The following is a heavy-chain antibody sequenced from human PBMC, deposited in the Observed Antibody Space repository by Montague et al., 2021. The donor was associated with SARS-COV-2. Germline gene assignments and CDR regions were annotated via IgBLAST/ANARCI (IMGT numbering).Heavy chain of an antibody. Sequence: SETLSLTYTVSGASISTGSDYWTWIRQRPGRGLEWIGNFYYSGGXTYXXXXKGRVTISADTSKNLFSLTLKSVTASDTAVYYCARDRGDIYGGNSAWFDPWGQGTLVTVSS. D-gene: IGHD4-23*01. V-gene: IGHV4-61*03. CDR2: FYYSGGX. CDR3: ARDRGDIYGGNSAWFDP. CDR1: GASISTGSDY. J-gene: IGHJ5*02.